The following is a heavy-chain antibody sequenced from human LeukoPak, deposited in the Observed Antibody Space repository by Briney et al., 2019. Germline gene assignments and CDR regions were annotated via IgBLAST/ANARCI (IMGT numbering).Heavy chain of an antibody. CDR3: ARDGYYAFDI. CDR2: ISFDGRNE. J-gene: IGHJ3*02. CDR1: GFIFNNYA. Sequence: GRSLRLSCAASGFIFNNYAMQWVRQAPGKGLEWVAIISFDGRNEFYTDSVKGRFSISRDSSMVYLQMNSLRAEDTAVYYCARDGYYAFDIWGQGAMVTVSS. D-gene: IGHD3-22*01. V-gene: IGHV3-30*04.